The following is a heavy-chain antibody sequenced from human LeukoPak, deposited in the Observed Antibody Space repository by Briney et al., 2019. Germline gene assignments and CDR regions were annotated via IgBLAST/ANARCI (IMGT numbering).Heavy chain of an antibody. CDR3: AKDLPVNKSITTDY. CDR2: ISYDGSNK. J-gene: IGHJ4*02. Sequence: PGRSLRLSCAASGFTFSSYGMHWVRQAPGKGLEWVAVISYDGSNKYYADSVKGRFTISRDNSKNTLYLQMNSLRAEDTAVCYCAKDLPVNKSITTDYWGQGTLVTVSS. V-gene: IGHV3-30*18. CDR1: GFTFSSYG. D-gene: IGHD3-10*01.